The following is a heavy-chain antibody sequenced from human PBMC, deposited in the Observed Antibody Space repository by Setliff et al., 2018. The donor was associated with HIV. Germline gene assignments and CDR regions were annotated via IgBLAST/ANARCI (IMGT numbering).Heavy chain of an antibody. CDR3: ARGGGYRGYDGTLDY. J-gene: IGHJ4*02. V-gene: IGHV1-18*01. D-gene: IGHD5-12*01. CDR2: ISGFNGAT. CDR1: GYTYSNYG. Sequence: SVKVSCKASGYTYSNYGFSWVRQAPGQGLEWMGWISGFNGATNSAQKFRDRLILTTETPTTTAYMELRSLRPDDTAMYYCARGGGYRGYDGTLDYWGQGTQVTVSS.